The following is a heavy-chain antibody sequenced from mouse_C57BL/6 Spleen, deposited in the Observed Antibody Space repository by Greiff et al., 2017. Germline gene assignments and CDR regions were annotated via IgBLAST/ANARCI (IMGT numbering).Heavy chain of an antibody. CDR1: GYTFTSYW. V-gene: IGHV1-50*01. CDR3: ARGGIDGYQYYFDY. Sequence: QVQLQQPGAELVKPGASVKLSCKASGYTFTSYWMQWVKQRPGQGLEWFGEIDPSDSYTNYNQKFKGKATLTVDTSSSTAYMQLSSLTSEDSAVYYCARGGIDGYQYYFDYWGQGTTLTVSS. CDR2: IDPSDSYT. D-gene: IGHD2-3*01. J-gene: IGHJ2*01.